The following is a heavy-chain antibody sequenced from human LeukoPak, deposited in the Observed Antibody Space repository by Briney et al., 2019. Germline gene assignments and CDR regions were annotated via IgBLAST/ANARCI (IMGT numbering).Heavy chain of an antibody. CDR2: INHSGTT. D-gene: IGHD2-2*01. CDR1: GGSFSDYY. V-gene: IGHV4-34*01. CDR3: ARGLRLPSRSAPAVPHV. Sequence: SETLSLTCAVYGGSFSDYYWNWIPQPPREGQGWIGEINHSGTTNYNPSLKSRVTISVDTSKNQFSLRLSAVTAADTAVYHCARGLRLPSRSAPAVPHVWAKGTTVTVSA. J-gene: IGHJ6*04.